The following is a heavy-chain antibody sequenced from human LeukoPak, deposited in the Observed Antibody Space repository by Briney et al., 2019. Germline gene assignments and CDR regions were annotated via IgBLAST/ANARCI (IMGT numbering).Heavy chain of an antibody. CDR3: ASSWFSVAGTETNWFDP. J-gene: IGHJ5*02. V-gene: IGHV4-39*01. Sequence: SETLSLTCTVSGGSISSSSYYWGWIRQPPGKGPEWIGSIYYSGSTYYNPSLKSRVTISVDTSKNQFSLKLSSVTAADTAVYYSASSWFSVAGTETNWFDPWGQGTLVTVSS. D-gene: IGHD6-19*01. CDR2: IYYSGST. CDR1: GGSISSSSYY.